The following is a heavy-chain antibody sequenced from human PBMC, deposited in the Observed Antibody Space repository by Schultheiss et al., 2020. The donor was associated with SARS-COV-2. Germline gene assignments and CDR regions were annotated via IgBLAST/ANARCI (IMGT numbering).Heavy chain of an antibody. V-gene: IGHV3-74*01. CDR2: INSDGSST. Sequence: GGSLRLSCAASGFTFSSYWMHWVRQAPGKGLVWVSRINSDGSSTSYADSVKGRFTISRDNAKNSLYLQMNSLRAEDTAVYYCARDTYDFWSGYPYAYYYYYGMDVWGQGTTVTVSS. CDR3: ARDTYDFWSGYPYAYYYYYGMDV. CDR1: GFTFSSYW. J-gene: IGHJ6*02. D-gene: IGHD3-3*01.